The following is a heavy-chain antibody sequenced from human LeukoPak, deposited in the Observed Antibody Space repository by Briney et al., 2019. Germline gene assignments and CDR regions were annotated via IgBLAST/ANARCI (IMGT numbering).Heavy chain of an antibody. V-gene: IGHV4-39*07. Sequence: SETLSLTCTVSGGSISSSSYYWGWIRQPPGKGLEWIGSIYCSGSTYYNPSLKSRVTISVDTSKNQFSLKLSSVTAADTAVYYCARIPGITIFGVVTGRPNWLDPWGQGTLVTVSS. CDR1: GGSISSSSYY. D-gene: IGHD3-3*01. CDR2: IYCSGST. CDR3: ARIPGITIFGVVTGRPNWLDP. J-gene: IGHJ5*02.